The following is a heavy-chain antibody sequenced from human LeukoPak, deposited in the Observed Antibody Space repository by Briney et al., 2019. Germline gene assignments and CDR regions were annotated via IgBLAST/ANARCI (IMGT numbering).Heavy chain of an antibody. V-gene: IGHV4-34*01. D-gene: IGHD4/OR15-4a*01. CDR2: INQSGRT. CDR1: GGSFSNYY. J-gene: IGHJ4*02. CDR3: ARGSFRGATDY. Sequence: KTSETLSLTCAVYGGSFSNYYWSWIRQPPGKGLEWIGEINQSGRTNCNPSLKSRVTISVDTSKKQFSLKLSSVTAADTAVYYCARGSFRGATDYWGQGTLVTVSP.